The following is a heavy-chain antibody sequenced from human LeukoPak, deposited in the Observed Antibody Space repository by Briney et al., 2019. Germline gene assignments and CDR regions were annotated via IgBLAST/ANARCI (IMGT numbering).Heavy chain of an antibody. V-gene: IGHV4-59*08. CDR1: GGSISSYY. CDR2: IYYSGST. J-gene: IGHJ4*02. D-gene: IGHD6-19*01. Sequence: SETLSLTCTVSGGSISSYYWSWIRQPPGKGLGWIGYIYYSGSTNYNPSLKSRVTISVDTSKNQFSLKLSSVTAADTAVYYCARYRLEGGYFDYWGQGTLVTVSS. CDR3: ARYRLEGGYFDY.